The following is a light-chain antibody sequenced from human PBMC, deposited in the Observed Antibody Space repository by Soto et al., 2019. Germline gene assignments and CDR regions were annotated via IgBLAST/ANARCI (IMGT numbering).Light chain of an antibody. CDR1: QSISGRY. Sequence: ETVLTQSPGTLSLSPGERASLSCRASQSISGRYLAWYQQKPGKAPRLLIYDESSRATGIPDRFSGSGSGTDFILTISRLEPEDFAVYYCQQYGSSPLTFGGGTKVEIK. CDR3: QQYGSSPLT. V-gene: IGKV3-20*01. J-gene: IGKJ4*01. CDR2: DES.